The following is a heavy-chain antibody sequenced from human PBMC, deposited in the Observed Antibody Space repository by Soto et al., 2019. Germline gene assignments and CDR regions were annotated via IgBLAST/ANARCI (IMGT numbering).Heavy chain of an antibody. Sequence: ASVKVSCKTSGYTFIGYYLNWVRQAPGQGLEWMGWVNPRTGGTHYAQKFDGRVTMTRDTSTYTAYMELSGLKFDDTATYFCARVMAYEQQLVPFEYWGQGTLVTVSS. V-gene: IGHV1-2*02. D-gene: IGHD6-13*01. J-gene: IGHJ4*02. CDR1: GYTFIGYY. CDR3: ARVMAYEQQLVPFEY. CDR2: VNPRTGGT.